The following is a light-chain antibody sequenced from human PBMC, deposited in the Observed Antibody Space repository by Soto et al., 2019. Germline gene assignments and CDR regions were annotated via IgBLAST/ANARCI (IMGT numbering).Light chain of an antibody. CDR2: AAT. CDR1: QGISNS. V-gene: IGKV1-27*01. CDR3: QQYYSYPCT. Sequence: DIQMTQSPSSLSASVGDRVIITCRASQGISNSLAWYKQKPGKAPKLLIYAATTLQSGVPSRFSGSGSGTDFTLTISCLQSEDFATYYCQQYYSYPCTFGQGTRLEIK. J-gene: IGKJ5*01.